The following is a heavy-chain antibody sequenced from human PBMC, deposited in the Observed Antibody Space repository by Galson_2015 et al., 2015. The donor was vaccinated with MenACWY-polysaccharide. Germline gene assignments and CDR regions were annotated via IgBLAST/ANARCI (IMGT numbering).Heavy chain of an antibody. CDR1: GFTFSGSA. CDR2: ISSDGSST. CDR3: ARVQAAYSSDWLHPYYVDH. V-gene: IGHV3-74*01. D-gene: IGHD6-25*01. J-gene: IGHJ4*02. Sequence: SLRLSCAASGFTFSGSAIHWVRQAPGKGLEWVGRISSDGSSTSYADSVKGRFTISRDNAKNTLHLQMNGLRVEDTAVYYCARVQAAYSSDWLHPYYVDHRGRGTRSPASS.